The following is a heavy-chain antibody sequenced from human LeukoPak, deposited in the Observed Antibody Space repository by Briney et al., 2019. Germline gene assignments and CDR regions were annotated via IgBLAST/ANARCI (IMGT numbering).Heavy chain of an antibody. V-gene: IGHV4-34*01. CDR1: GGSFSGYY. D-gene: IGHD3-10*01. CDR3: ARESYYGLGSYYFDG. CDR2: INHSGST. Sequence: SETLSLTCAVYGGSFSGYYWSWIRQPPGKGLEWIGEINHSGSTNYNPSLKSRVTISVDTSKNQLSLKLSSVTAADTAVYYCARESYYGLGSYYFDGWGQGTLVTVSS. J-gene: IGHJ4*02.